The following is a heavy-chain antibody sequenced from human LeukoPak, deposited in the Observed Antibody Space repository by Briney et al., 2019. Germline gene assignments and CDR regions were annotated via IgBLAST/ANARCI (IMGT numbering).Heavy chain of an antibody. V-gene: IGHV4-4*07. D-gene: IGHD6-19*01. J-gene: IGHJ4*02. CDR1: GGSISDYY. CDR2: IYTTGGT. Sequence: SETLSLTCTVSGGSISDYYWSWIRQPAGKGLEWIGRIYTTGGTDYNPSLKSRVTMSVDTSKNQFSLKLSSVTPEDTAVYYCARDPVAGTPYYFDYWGQGTLVTVSS. CDR3: ARDPVAGTPYYFDY.